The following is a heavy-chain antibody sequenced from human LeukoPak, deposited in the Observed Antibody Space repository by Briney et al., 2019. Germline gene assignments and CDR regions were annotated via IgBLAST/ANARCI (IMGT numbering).Heavy chain of an antibody. J-gene: IGHJ3*02. V-gene: IGHV4-39*01. CDR2: IYYSGST. CDR3: ARHALAAKGAFDI. CDR1: GGSISSSSYY. Sequence: SETLSLTCTVSGGSISSSSYYWGWLRQPPGKGLEWIGSIYYSGSTYYNPSLKSRVTISVDTSKNQFSLKLSSVTAADTAVYYCARHALAAKGAFDIWGQGTMVTVSS. D-gene: IGHD6-6*01.